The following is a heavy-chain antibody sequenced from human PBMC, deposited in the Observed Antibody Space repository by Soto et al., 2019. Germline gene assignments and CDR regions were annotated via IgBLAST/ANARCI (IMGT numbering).Heavy chain of an antibody. J-gene: IGHJ4*02. CDR1: GYNFFSFC. Sequence: ASVKVSCKASGYNFFSFCISWVRHAPGQGLEWVGWVSVPSGDTSSAQNFQGRVTVTTDTSTSTAYLEVGSLRSDDTAVYYCARTRRSGGSCYLEYWGEGTLVTVSS. V-gene: IGHV1-18*01. CDR3: ARTRRSGGSCYLEY. CDR2: VSVPSGDT. D-gene: IGHD2-15*01.